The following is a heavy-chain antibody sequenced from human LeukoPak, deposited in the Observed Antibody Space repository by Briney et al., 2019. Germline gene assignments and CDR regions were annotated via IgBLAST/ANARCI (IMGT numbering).Heavy chain of an antibody. V-gene: IGHV4-59*01. CDR1: GGSISSYY. CDR3: ARSGYDSTYYYYMDV. CDR2: IYYSGST. D-gene: IGHD5-12*01. J-gene: IGHJ6*03. Sequence: SETLSLTCTVSGGSISSYYWSWIRQPPGKGLEWIGYIYYSGSTNYNPSLKSRVTISVDTSKNQFSLKLSSVTAADTAVYYCARSGYDSTYYYYMDVWGKGTTVTVSS.